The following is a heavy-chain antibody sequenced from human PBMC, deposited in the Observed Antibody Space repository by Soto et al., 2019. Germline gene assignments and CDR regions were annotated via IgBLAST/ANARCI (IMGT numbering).Heavy chain of an antibody. CDR1: GGSISSSSYY. Sequence: SETLSLTCTVSGGSISSSSYYWGWIRQPPGKGLEWIGEIYHSGSTNYNPSLKSRVTISVDKSKNQFSLKLSSLTAADTAVYYRARSPYDDSLTGPPGWFDPWGQGTLVTVSS. D-gene: IGHD3-9*01. CDR2: IYHSGST. V-gene: IGHV4-39*07. J-gene: IGHJ5*02. CDR3: ARSPYDDSLTGPPGWFDP.